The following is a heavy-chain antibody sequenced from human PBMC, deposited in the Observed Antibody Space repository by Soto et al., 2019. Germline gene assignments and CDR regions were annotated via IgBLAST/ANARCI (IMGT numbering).Heavy chain of an antibody. V-gene: IGHV3-21*01. CDR1: GFTFSSYS. CDR2: ISSSSSYI. J-gene: IGHJ6*03. D-gene: IGHD3-10*01. Sequence: GGSLRLSCAASGFTFSSYSMNWVRQAPGKGLEWVSSISSSSSYIYYADSVKGRFTISRDNAKNSLYLQMNSLRAEDTAVYYCARASQTEEYFGEFSRYYYYYMDVWGKGTTVTVSS. CDR3: ARASQTEEYFGEFSRYYYYYMDV.